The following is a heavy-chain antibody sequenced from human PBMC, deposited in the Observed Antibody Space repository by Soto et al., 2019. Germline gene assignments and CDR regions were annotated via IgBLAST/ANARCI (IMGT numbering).Heavy chain of an antibody. Sequence: QLQLQESGPGLVKPSETLSLTCSVSGNSISSYFRSWIRQTPGKGLEWVGFIYDRGDTQYNPSLESRAHISLDTSKSQFSLRLRSVTAADTAMDYCVSSRSAIYGDAFDVWGRGTMVPVPS. J-gene: IGHJ3*01. CDR2: IYDRGDT. V-gene: IGHV4-59*01. CDR3: VSSRSAIYGDAFDV. D-gene: IGHD2-2*01. CDR1: GNSISSYF.